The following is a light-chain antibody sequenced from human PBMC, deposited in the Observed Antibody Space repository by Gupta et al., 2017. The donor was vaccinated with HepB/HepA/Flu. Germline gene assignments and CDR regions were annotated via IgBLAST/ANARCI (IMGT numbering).Light chain of an antibody. V-gene: IGKV3-20*01. CDR2: AIS. Sequence: EVVLTQSPGTLSLSPGERATLSCRTSQSVWDSQLAWYQQKPGQPPRLLIYAISTRATCIPDRVSGSGSGTDFTLTISRLEPEDFAVYYCQQYDSSTWTFGPGTRVEIK. J-gene: IGKJ1*01. CDR1: QSVWDSQ. CDR3: QQYDSSTWT.